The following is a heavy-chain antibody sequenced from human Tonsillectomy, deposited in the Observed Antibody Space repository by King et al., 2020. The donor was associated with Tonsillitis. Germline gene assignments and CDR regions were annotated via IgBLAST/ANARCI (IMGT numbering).Heavy chain of an antibody. CDR2: ISDDGSNI. D-gene: IGHD1-1*01. V-gene: IGHV3-30-3*01. CDR1: GFTFSYYA. CDR3: ARVLGLETDPFYFDY. J-gene: IGHJ4*02. Sequence: VQLVESGGGVVQPGRSLRLSCAASGFTFSYYALHWVRQAPGKGLEWVSLISDDGSNIDYADSVKGRFTISRDNSRNTLYLQMTSLRAEDTAVYYCARVLGLETDPFYFDYWGQGTLVTVSS.